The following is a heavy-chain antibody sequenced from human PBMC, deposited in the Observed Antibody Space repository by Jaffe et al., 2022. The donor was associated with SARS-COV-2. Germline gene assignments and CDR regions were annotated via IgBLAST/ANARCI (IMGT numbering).Heavy chain of an antibody. J-gene: IGHJ4*02. D-gene: IGHD6-19*01. CDR2: INQDGSRQ. V-gene: IGHV3-7*01. CDR3: VRDPAAPGRYLPVDPPIEY. CDR1: GFTFSNYW. Sequence: EVQLVESGGGLVQPGGSLRLSCGVSGFTFSNYWMGWVRQAPGKGLEWVANINQDGSRQAYVDSVRGRLTISRDNAKNSLYLQMNSLRVEDTAVYYCVRDPAAPGRYLPVDPPIEYWGQGALVTVSS.